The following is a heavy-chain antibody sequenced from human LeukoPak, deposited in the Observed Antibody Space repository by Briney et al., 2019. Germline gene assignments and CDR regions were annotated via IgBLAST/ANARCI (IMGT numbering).Heavy chain of an antibody. CDR1: GYTFTDYY. CDR3: ARGSSTRVYYYYYMDV. CDR2: INPYSGGT. Sequence: ASVKVSCKASGYTFTDYYMHWVRQAPGQGLEWMGWINPYSGGTNYEQKFQGRVTMTRDTSISTAYMEVSRVRSDDAAMYYCARGSSTRVYYYYYMDVWGKGTTVTVSS. D-gene: IGHD6-6*01. V-gene: IGHV1-2*02. J-gene: IGHJ6*03.